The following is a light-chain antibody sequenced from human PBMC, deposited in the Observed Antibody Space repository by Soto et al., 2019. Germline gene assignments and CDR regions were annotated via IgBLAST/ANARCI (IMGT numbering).Light chain of an antibody. CDR3: QQYDSFIFT. J-gene: IGKJ3*01. CDR2: GAS. V-gene: IGKV3-20*01. CDR1: QSVTSSY. Sequence: EIVLTQSPGTLSLSPGERATLSCRASQSVTSSYLAWYQQKPGQAPRLLIYGASRRATGIPDRFSGGGSGTDFTLTISRLEPEDFGVYYCQQYDSFIFTFVPGTKVDIK.